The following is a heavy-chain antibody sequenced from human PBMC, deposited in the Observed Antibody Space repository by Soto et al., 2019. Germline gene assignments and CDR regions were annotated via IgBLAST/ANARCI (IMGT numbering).Heavy chain of an antibody. D-gene: IGHD2-2*01. CDR2: IWSDGNNK. CDR1: GFTFSSYG. J-gene: IGHJ6*02. V-gene: IGHV3-33*01. Sequence: LRLSCAASGFTFSSYGMHWVRQAPGKGLEWVAVIWSDGNNKYYADSVKGRFTISRDNSKNTLYLQMNSLRAEDTALYFCSRGGYCSSTSCRYYYYYGMDVWGQGTTVTVSS. CDR3: SRGGYCSSTSCRYYYYYGMDV.